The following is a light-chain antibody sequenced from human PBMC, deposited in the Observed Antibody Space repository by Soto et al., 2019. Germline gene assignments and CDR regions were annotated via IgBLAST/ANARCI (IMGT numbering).Light chain of an antibody. CDR2: KAS. J-gene: IGKJ4*01. CDR1: QRISSW. CDR3: QQYNSYSLT. V-gene: IGKV1-5*03. Sequence: DIQMTQSASILSASVGDRVTITYRASQRISSWLAWYQQKPGKAPKLLIYKASSLESGVPSRFSGSGSGTEFTLTISSLQPDDFATYYCQQYNSYSLTFGGGTKVEIK.